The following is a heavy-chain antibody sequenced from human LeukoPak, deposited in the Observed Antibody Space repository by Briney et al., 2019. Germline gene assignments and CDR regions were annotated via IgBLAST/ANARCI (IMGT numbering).Heavy chain of an antibody. D-gene: IGHD5-18*01. J-gene: IGHJ6*02. V-gene: IGHV4-59*01. CDR3: ASQVYSYGLYYYYGMDV. Sequence: SETLSLTCAVYGGSFSGYYWSWIRQPPGKGLEWIGYIYYSGSTNYNPSLKSRVTISVDTSKNQFSLKLSSVTAADTAVYYCASQVYSYGLYYYYGMDVWGQGTTVTVSS. CDR1: GGSFSGYY. CDR2: IYYSGST.